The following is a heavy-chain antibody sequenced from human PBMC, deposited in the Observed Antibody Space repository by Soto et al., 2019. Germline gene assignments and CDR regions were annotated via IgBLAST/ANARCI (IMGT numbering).Heavy chain of an antibody. Sequence: SETLSLTCSVSGGSISSYYGSWIRQPPGKGLEWIGYIYYSGSTNYNPSLKSRVTISVDTSKNQFSLKPNSMTAADTAVYYCARHNYGSGSTYFDYWGQGTLVTVSS. CDR3: ARHNYGSGSTYFDY. CDR1: GGSISSYY. V-gene: IGHV4-59*08. J-gene: IGHJ4*02. CDR2: IYYSGST. D-gene: IGHD3-10*01.